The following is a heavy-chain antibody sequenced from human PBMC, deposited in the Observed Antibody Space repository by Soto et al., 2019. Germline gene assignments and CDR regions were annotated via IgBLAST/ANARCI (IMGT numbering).Heavy chain of an antibody. Sequence: ASVKVSCKASGFTFTSSAVQWVRQARGQRLEWIGWIVVGSGNTNYAQKFQERVTITRDMSTSTAYMELSSLRSEDTAVYYCAADRVAAAGTSPLPREVYYYGMDVWGQGTTVTVSS. J-gene: IGHJ6*02. D-gene: IGHD6-13*01. CDR2: IVVGSGNT. CDR3: AADRVAAAGTSPLPREVYYYGMDV. CDR1: GFTFTSSA. V-gene: IGHV1-58*01.